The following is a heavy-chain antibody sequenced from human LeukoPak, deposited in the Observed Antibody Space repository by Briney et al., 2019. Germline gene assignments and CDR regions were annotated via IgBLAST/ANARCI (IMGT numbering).Heavy chain of an antibody. Sequence: GGSLRLSCAASGITFSSYAMSWVRQAPGKGLEWVSAISGSGRSTYYTDSVKGRFTISRDNSKNTVYLQMNSLRAEDTAVYYCAPGASGSYYFGMGAWGQGTTVTVSS. D-gene: IGHD1-26*01. CDR3: APGASGSYYFGMGA. CDR1: GITFSSYA. J-gene: IGHJ6*02. CDR2: ISGSGRST. V-gene: IGHV3-23*01.